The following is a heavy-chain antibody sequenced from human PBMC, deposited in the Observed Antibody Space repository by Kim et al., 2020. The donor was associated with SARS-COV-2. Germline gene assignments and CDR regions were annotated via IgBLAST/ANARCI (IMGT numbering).Heavy chain of an antibody. CDR3: VKDITPGGAGV. CDR1: GFTFYDYG. Sequence: GGSLRLSCAVSGFTFYDYGMHWVRQAPGKGPEWVSGIIWNTGSTGYADSVRGRFTVSSDNASNSLYLQMNSLRTEDTALYYCVKDITPGGAGVWGPGTTVTVSS. J-gene: IGHJ6*02. CDR2: IIWNTGST. D-gene: IGHD3-10*01. V-gene: IGHV3-9*01.